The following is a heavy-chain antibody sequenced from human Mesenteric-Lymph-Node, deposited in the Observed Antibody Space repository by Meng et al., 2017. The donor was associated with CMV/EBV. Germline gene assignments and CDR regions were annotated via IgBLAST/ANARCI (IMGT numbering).Heavy chain of an antibody. CDR2: TYYRSKWYN. Sequence: GDRGSSNSATWNWIRQSPSRGLEWLGRTYYRSKWYNDYAVSVRSRITINADTSKNQFALQVNSVTPEDTAVYYCTRGLVSLGYYFDYWGQGSLVTVSS. CDR1: GDRGSSNSAT. J-gene: IGHJ4*02. CDR3: TRGLVSLGYYFDY. D-gene: IGHD5/OR15-5a*01. V-gene: IGHV6-1*01.